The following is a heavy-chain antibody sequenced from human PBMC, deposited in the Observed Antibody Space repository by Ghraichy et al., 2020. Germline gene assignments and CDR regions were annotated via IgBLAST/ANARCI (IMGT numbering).Heavy chain of an antibody. CDR3: ARYRSGWYGVFDY. Sequence: LNISCSVSGGSMSSSFWGWIRQPPGKGLEWIGYVYFNGSTKYSPSLKSRVTISVDTSKNQFSLKLSSVTAADTAVYFCARYRSGWYGVFDYWGQGALVTVSS. D-gene: IGHD6-19*01. CDR2: VYFNGST. CDR1: GGSMSSSF. V-gene: IGHV4-59*01. J-gene: IGHJ4*02.